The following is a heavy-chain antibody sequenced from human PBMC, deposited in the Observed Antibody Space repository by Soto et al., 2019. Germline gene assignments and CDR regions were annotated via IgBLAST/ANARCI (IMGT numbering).Heavy chain of an antibody. J-gene: IGHJ4*02. CDR2: IYHSGST. D-gene: IGHD3-16*01. CDR3: ARGGGVTTTGDDY. V-gene: IGHV4-30-2*01. Sequence: QLQLQESGSGLVKPSQTLSLTCAVSGGSINTATHSWSWIRQPPGKGLEWIGYIYHSGSTYYNPSLKSRVTISIEKSNNQFSLRLSSVTAADTAVYYCARGGGVTTTGDDYWGQGILVTVSS. CDR1: GGSINTATHS.